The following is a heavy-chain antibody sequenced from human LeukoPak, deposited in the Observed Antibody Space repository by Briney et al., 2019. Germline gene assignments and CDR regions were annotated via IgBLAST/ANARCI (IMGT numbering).Heavy chain of an antibody. Sequence: GGSLRLSCAASGFTFSSYNMNWVRQAPGKGLEWVSSISSSYYVSYADSVKGRFTISRDNAKNSLYLQMDSLRAEDTAVYYCAELGITMIGGVWGKGTTVTISS. CDR1: GFTFSSYN. CDR2: ISSSYYV. CDR3: AELGITMIGGV. J-gene: IGHJ6*04. V-gene: IGHV3-21*01. D-gene: IGHD3-10*02.